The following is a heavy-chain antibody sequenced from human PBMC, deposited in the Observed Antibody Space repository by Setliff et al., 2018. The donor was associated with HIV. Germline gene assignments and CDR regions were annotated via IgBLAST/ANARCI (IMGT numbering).Heavy chain of an antibody. CDR1: GGSLSSASYY. V-gene: IGHV4-61*02. J-gene: IGHJ4*02. D-gene: IGHD5-18*01. Sequence: SETLSLTCTVSGGSLSSASYYWSRIRQPAGKGLEWIGRIYTSGSTTYNPSLKSRVTMSLDTSKNHFSLKLSSVTAADTAVYYCARDRYSYGRSYFDYWGQGTLVTVSS. CDR3: ARDRYSYGRSYFDY. CDR2: IYTSGST.